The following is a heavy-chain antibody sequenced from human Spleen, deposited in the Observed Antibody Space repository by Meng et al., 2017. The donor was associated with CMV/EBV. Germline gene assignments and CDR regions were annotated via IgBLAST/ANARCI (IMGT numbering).Heavy chain of an antibody. CDR1: GFTFSSYA. J-gene: IGHJ5*02. V-gene: IGHV3-23*01. CDR3: AKVPHVRIAADNWFDP. Sequence: GESLKISCAASGFTFSSYAMSWVRQAPGKGLEWASAISGSGGSTYCADSVKGRFTISRDNSKNTLYLQMNSLRAEDTAVYYCAKVPHVRIAADNWFDPWGQGTLVTVSS. CDR2: ISGSGGST. D-gene: IGHD6-13*01.